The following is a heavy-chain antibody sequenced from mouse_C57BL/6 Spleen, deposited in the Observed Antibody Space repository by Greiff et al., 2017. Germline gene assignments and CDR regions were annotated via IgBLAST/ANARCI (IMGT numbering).Heavy chain of an antibody. D-gene: IGHD2-1*01. V-gene: IGHV7-3*01. J-gene: IGHJ3*01. CDR1: GFTFTDYY. CDR2: IRNKANGYTT. CDR3: ASGNYGFAY. Sequence: EVNVVESGGGLVQPGGSLSLSCAASGFTFTDYYMSWVRQPPGKALEWLGFIRNKANGYTTEYSASVKGRFTISRDNSQSILYLQMNALRAEDSATYYCASGNYGFAYWGQGTLVTVSA.